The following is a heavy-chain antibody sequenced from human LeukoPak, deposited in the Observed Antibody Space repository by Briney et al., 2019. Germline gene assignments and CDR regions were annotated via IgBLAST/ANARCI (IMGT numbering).Heavy chain of an antibody. D-gene: IGHD3-22*01. CDR2: IKSKTDGGTT. Sequence: PGGSLRLSCAVSGFTFRNAWMSWVRQAPGKGLEWVGRIKSKTDGGTTDYAAPVKGRFTISRDDSKNTLYLRMNSLKTEDTAVYYCTTDYYYDSSGYHFGWGQGTLVTVSS. J-gene: IGHJ4*02. CDR1: GFTFRNAW. CDR3: TTDYYYDSSGYHFG. V-gene: IGHV3-15*01.